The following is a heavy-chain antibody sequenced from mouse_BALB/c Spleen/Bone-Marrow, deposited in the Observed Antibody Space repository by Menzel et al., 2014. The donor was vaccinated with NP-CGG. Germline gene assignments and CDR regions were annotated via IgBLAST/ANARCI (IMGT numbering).Heavy chain of an antibody. V-gene: IGHV14-3*02. Sequence: EVQLQQSGAELVKPGASVKLSCTASGFNIKDTYIHWVNQRPEQGLEWIGRIDPANGFAKYDPKFQGKATITADTSSNTAYLHLSSLTSEDTAVYYCARAYYGNYPYVMDYWVKEPQSPSPQ. J-gene: IGHJ4*01. D-gene: IGHD2-10*01. CDR2: IDPANGFA. CDR3: ARAYYGNYPYVMDY. CDR1: GFNIKDTY.